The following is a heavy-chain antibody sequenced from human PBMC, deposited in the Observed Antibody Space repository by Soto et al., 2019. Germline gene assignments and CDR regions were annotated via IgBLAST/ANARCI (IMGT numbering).Heavy chain of an antibody. CDR1: GFTYVKYA. Sequence: EVQLLESGGALVQPGGSLRLSCEASGFTYVKYAMSWVRQAPGKGLEWVSGISGDAGRTFYADSVKGRFTISRDNSKNTVYLQMTSLRVKDTAMYYCVKDTVVVINGGDFDYWGQGTLVTVSS. CDR3: VKDTVVVINGGDFDY. CDR2: ISGDAGRT. J-gene: IGHJ4*02. D-gene: IGHD3-22*01. V-gene: IGHV3-23*01.